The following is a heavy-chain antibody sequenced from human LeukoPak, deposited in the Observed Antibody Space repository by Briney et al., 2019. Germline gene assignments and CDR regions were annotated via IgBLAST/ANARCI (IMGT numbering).Heavy chain of an antibody. J-gene: IGHJ4*02. CDR2: INHSGST. CDR1: GGSFSGYY. CDR3: ARGRDGNTYSDY. V-gene: IGHV4-34*01. D-gene: IGHD5-24*01. Sequence: SETLSLTCAVYGGSFSGYYWSWIRQPPGKGLEWIGEINHSGSTNYNPSLKSRVTISVDTSKNQFSLKLSSVTAADTAVYYCARGRDGNTYSDYWGQGTQVTVSS.